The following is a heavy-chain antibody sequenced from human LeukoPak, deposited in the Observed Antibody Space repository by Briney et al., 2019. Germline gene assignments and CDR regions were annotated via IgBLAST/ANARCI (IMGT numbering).Heavy chain of an antibody. CDR1: GFTFSSYA. CDR2: ISGSGGST. Sequence: GGSLRLSCAASGFTFSSYAMSWVRQAPGKGLEWVSAISGSGGSTYYADSVKGRFTIPRDNSKNTLYLQMNSLKTEDTAVYYCTTEAPLLRGNDYWGQGALVTVSS. V-gene: IGHV3-23*01. J-gene: IGHJ4*02. D-gene: IGHD4-23*01. CDR3: TTEAPLLRGNDY.